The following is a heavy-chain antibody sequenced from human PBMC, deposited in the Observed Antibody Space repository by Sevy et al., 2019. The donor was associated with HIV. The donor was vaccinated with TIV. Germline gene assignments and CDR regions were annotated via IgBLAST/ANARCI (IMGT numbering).Heavy chain of an antibody. Sequence: GGSLRLSCTASGFTFGDYAMNWLRQAPGKGLEWVGFIRSNTFGATTEYAASVKGRFTISRDDSKSIAYLQMNSLKTEATAVYSCARVRGTISPYYYFGMDVWGQGTTATVSS. CDR3: ARVRGTISPYYYFGMDV. CDR2: IRSNTFGATT. J-gene: IGHJ6*02. V-gene: IGHV3-49*03. D-gene: IGHD3-10*01. CDR1: GFTFGDYA.